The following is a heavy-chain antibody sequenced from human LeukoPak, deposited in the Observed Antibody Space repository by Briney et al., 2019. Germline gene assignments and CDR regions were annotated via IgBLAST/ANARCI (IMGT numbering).Heavy chain of an antibody. J-gene: IGHJ4*02. CDR3: ARDSGGGWPLFDD. Sequence: PSETLSLTCAVYGGSFSGYYWSWIRQPPGKGLEWIGEINHSGSTNYNPSLKSRVTISVDTSKNQFSLKLSSVTAADTAVYFCARDSGGGWPLFDDWGQGTLVTVSS. V-gene: IGHV4-34*01. CDR1: GGSFSGYY. CDR2: INHSGST. D-gene: IGHD6-19*01.